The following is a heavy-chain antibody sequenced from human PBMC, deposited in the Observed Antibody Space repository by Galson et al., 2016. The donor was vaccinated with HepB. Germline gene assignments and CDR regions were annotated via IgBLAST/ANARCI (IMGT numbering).Heavy chain of an antibody. D-gene: IGHD6-13*01. Sequence: SLRLSCAASGFNVSNHYMTWVRQAPGKGLEWVSVIYKSGRTYYADSVKGRFTISRDDSKNTLYLQLSSLRAADTAVYYCARDRDASNWYWAYWGQGTLVTVSS. J-gene: IGHJ4*02. CDR1: GFNVSNHY. CDR3: ARDRDASNWYWAY. CDR2: IYKSGRT. V-gene: IGHV3-66*01.